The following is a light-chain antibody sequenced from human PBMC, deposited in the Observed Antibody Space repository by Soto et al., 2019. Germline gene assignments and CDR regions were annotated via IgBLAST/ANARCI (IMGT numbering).Light chain of an antibody. Sequence: EIVLTQSPGTLSLSPGERATLSCRASQGVSSSYFAWYQQKPGQAPRLLIYGASSRATGTPDRFSGSGCGTDFSLTISRLEPEECAVYYCHQYGSCPPYTFGQGTKLEIK. CDR3: HQYGSCPPYT. CDR2: GAS. V-gene: IGKV3-20*01. CDR1: QGVSSSY. J-gene: IGKJ2*01.